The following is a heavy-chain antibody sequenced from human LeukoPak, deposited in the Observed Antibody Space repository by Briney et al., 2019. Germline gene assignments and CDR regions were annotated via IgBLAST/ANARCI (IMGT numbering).Heavy chain of an antibody. D-gene: IGHD3-22*01. Sequence: SETLSLTCTVSGGSISSGSYYWSWIRQPAGKGLEWIGYIYYSGSTNYNPSLKSRVTISVDTSKNQFSLKLSSVTAADTAVYYCARYYYDSSGYMGLDYWGQGTLVTVSS. CDR2: IYYSGST. J-gene: IGHJ4*02. CDR1: GGSISSGSYY. V-gene: IGHV4-61*10. CDR3: ARYYYDSSGYMGLDY.